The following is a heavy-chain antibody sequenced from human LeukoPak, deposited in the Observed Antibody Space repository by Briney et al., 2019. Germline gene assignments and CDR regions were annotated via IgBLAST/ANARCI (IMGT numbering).Heavy chain of an antibody. J-gene: IGHJ4*02. D-gene: IGHD1-26*01. CDR2: IRSDGYHT. CDR3: AKPSGSGVDY. Sequence: PGGSLRLSCGASGFDFDAHDMHWVRQAPGKGLEWVAFIRSDGYHTYYTDSVKGRFTITRDNSKNTLYLQTNSLRLEDMGIYYCAKPSGSGVDYWGRGTRVTVSS. CDR1: GFDFDAHD. V-gene: IGHV3-30*02.